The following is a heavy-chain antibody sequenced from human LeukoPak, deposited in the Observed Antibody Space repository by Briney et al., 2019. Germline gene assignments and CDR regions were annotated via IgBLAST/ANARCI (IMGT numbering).Heavy chain of an antibody. CDR2: ISYDGTTK. V-gene: IGHV3-30*18. CDR3: AKDRHYGSGTTDS. Sequence: PGGSLRLSCAASGFTLTTFAIHWVRQAPGKGLEWVAVISYDGTTKFYADSVRGRFTISRDNSKNMLYLQMNSLRDEDTAVYYCAKDRHYGSGTTDSWGQGTLVTVSS. J-gene: IGHJ4*02. CDR1: GFTLTTFA. D-gene: IGHD3-10*01.